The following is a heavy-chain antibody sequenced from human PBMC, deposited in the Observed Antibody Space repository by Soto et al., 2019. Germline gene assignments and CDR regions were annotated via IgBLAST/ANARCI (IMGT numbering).Heavy chain of an antibody. D-gene: IGHD2-2*02. J-gene: IGHJ4*02. Sequence: EVQLVESGGGLVQPGGSLRLSCVASGFTFSSYWMHWVRQVPGKGLVWVSRINSDGSTTTYADSVKGRFTISRDNAKNTLYLQVNSLRAEDAAVYYCARDLGVYTYWGQGTLVTVSS. CDR3: ARDLGVYTY. CDR2: INSDGSTT. CDR1: GFTFSSYW. V-gene: IGHV3-74*03.